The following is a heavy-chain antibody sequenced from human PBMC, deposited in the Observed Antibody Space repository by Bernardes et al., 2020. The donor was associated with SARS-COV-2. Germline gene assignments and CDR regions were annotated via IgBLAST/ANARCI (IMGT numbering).Heavy chain of an antibody. CDR1: GFTFSTYG. J-gene: IGHJ4*02. CDR2: ILNDGSDK. Sequence: SLRLSCTASGFTFSTYGMHWVRQVPGKGLEWLAVILNDGSDKRHADSVKGRFTISRDNSKNTLYLQMNSLREEDTAVYYCAREIVVVNSFFDHWGQGTLVTVSS. CDR3: AREIVVVNSFFDH. D-gene: IGHD3-22*01. V-gene: IGHV3-33*01.